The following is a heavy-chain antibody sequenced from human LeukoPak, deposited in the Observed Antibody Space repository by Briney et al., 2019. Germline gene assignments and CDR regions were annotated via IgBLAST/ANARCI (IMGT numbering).Heavy chain of an antibody. Sequence: SETPSLTCTVSGGSISSYYWSWIRQPPGKGLEWIGYIYYSGSTNYNPSLKSRVTISVDTSKNQFSLKLSSVTAADTAVYYCAREYGSGSSWGQGTLVTVSS. CDR3: AREYGSGSS. V-gene: IGHV4-59*01. CDR2: IYYSGST. J-gene: IGHJ5*02. CDR1: GGSISSYY. D-gene: IGHD3-10*01.